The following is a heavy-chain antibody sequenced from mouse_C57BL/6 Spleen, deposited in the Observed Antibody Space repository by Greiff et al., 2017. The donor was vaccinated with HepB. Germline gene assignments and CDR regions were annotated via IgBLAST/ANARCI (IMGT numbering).Heavy chain of an antibody. CDR1: GFTFSDYG. D-gene: IGHD2-5*01. CDR2: ISSGSSTI. V-gene: IGHV5-17*01. CDR3: ARGSYYSNPWFAY. J-gene: IGHJ3*01. Sequence: EVQLVESGGGLVKPGGSLKLSCAASGFTFSDYGMHWVRQAPEKGLEWVAYISSGSSTIYYADPVKGRFTISRDNAKNTLFLQMTSLRSEDTAMYYCARGSYYSNPWFAYWGQGTLVTVSA.